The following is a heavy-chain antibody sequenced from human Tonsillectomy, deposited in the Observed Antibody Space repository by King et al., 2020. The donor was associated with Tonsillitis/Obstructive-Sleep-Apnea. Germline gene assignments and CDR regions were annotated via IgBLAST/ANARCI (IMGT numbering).Heavy chain of an antibody. Sequence: VQLQESGPGLVKPSETLSLTCTVSGGSISSYYWSWIRQPPGKGLEWIGYIYYSGSTNYNPSLKSRVTISVDTSKNQFSLKLSSVTAADTAVYYCARVGDDNWFDPWGQGTLVTVSS. V-gene: IGHV4-59*01. D-gene: IGHD3-16*01. CDR2: IYYSGST. CDR1: GGSISSYY. J-gene: IGHJ5*02. CDR3: ARVGDDNWFDP.